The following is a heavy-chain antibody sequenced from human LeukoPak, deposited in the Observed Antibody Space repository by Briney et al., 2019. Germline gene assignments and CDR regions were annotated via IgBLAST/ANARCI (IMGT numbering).Heavy chain of an antibody. CDR2: ISYDGSNK. D-gene: IGHD6-13*01. CDR3: ARVNSSSWYGAFDI. J-gene: IGHJ3*02. CDR1: GFAFNTYA. V-gene: IGHV3-30*19. Sequence: GGSLRLSCAASGFAFNTYAMHWVRQAPGKGLEWVAVISYDGSNKYYADSVKGRFTISRDNSKNTLYLQMNSLRAEDTAVYYCARVNSSSWYGAFDIWGQGTMVTVSS.